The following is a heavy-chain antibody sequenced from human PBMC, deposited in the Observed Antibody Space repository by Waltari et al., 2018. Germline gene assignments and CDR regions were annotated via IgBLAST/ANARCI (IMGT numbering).Heavy chain of an antibody. V-gene: IGHV4-61*02. CDR1: GGSIRSVDYF. D-gene: IGHD3-10*01. J-gene: IGHJ5*02. Sequence: QVQLQESGPGLVRPSQTLSLTCTVSGGSIRSVDYFWSWIRQPAGKGLEWIGRISTTGTANYNPSFNSRVTISVDTSKNQFSLNLRSVTAADTAVYYCARDLGLDYGSGNFYRNWFDPWGQGTLVTVSS. CDR3: ARDLGLDYGSGNFYRNWFDP. CDR2: ISTTGTA.